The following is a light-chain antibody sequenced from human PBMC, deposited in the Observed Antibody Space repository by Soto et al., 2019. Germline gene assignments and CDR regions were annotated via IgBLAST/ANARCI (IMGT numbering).Light chain of an antibody. V-gene: IGKV2-30*02. J-gene: IGKJ5*01. CDR3: MPGTHWPIT. CDR1: KSLVHSDGIAY. CDR2: KVS. Sequence: VMTQSPLYLLVTIGQSASISFRSNKSLVHSDGIAYFSWFQQRPGRYPRRLIYKVSNRESGVQARFSGSGSGTDFALKISRVEAEEVRVYYCMPGTHWPITFGEGTRLEIK.